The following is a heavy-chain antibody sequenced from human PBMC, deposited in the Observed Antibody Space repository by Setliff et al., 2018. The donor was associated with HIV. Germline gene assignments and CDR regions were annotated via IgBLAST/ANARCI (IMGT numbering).Heavy chain of an antibody. J-gene: IGHJ4*02. D-gene: IGHD3-22*01. CDR2: IYPGDSDT. CDR3: ARVRLRDTMIVVVPDFDY. CDR1: GYSFTSYW. V-gene: IGHV5-51*01. Sequence: ESLKISCKGSGYSFTSYWIGWVRQMPGKGLEWMGIIYPGDSDTRYSPSFQGQVTISADKSISTAYLQWSSLKASDTAMYYCARVRLRDTMIVVVPDFDYWGQGTLVTVSS.